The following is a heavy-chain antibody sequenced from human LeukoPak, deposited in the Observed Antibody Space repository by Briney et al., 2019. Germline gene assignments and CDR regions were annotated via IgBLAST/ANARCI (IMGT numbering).Heavy chain of an antibody. CDR1: GYTFTSYG. D-gene: IGHD2-15*01. V-gene: IGHV1-18*01. Sequence: ASVKVSCKASGYTFTSYGISWVRQAPGQGLEWMGWISAYNGNTNYAQKFQGRVTMTRDMSTSTVYMELSSLRSEDTAVYYCARVRGPYCSGGSCYFRRYFDYWGQGTLVTVSS. CDR3: ARVRGPYCSGGSCYFRRYFDY. CDR2: ISAYNGNT. J-gene: IGHJ4*02.